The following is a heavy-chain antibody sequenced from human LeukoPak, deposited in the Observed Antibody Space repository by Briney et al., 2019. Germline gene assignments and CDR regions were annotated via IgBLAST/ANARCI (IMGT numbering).Heavy chain of an antibody. CDR3: ARRDINTWAIDY. CDR2: ISAYNGNT. CDR1: GYTFTSYG. V-gene: IGHV1-18*01. D-gene: IGHD2-15*01. Sequence: ASVKVSCKASGYTFTSYGISWVRQAPGQGLEWMGWISAYNGNTNYAQNFQGRVTMTRDTSTGTAYMEVNRLRSDDTAVYYCARRDINTWAIDYWGQGTLVTVSS. J-gene: IGHJ4*02.